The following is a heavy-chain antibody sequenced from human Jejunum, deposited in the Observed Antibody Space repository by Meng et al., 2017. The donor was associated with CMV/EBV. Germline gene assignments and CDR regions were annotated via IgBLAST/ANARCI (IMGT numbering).Heavy chain of an antibody. Sequence: QVQLQESGPGLVKSSQTLSLICTVSGGSISSGDYYWSWIRQPPGKGLEWIGYIYFSGNTYYNPSLKSRVSISVDTSTNQFSLKLSSVTAADTAVYYCARGIIRASIYFDYRGQGTLVTVSA. J-gene: IGHJ4*02. D-gene: IGHD1-26*01. CDR1: GGSISSGDYY. CDR3: ARGIIRASIYFDY. V-gene: IGHV4-30-4*08. CDR2: IYFSGNT.